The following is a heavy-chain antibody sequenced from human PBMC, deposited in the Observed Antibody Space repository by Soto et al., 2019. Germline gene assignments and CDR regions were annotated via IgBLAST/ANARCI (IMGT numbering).Heavy chain of an antibody. CDR2: ISAYNGKT. D-gene: IGHD1-7*01. J-gene: IGHJ3*01. V-gene: IGHV1-18*04. CDR3: ARGGWNYGPGPFDL. CDR1: GFTFTNDG. Sequence: QVQLVQSGTKVKTPGASVKVSCHACGFTFTNDGINWVRQAPGQGLEWMAWISAYNGKTHHAPFVQDRVTMTTDTSTRTAYMELTSLRSDDTAVYYCARGGWNYGPGPFDLWGQATMVTVSS.